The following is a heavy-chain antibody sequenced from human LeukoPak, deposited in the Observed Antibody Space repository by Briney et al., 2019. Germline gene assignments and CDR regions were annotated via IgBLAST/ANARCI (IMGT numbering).Heavy chain of an antibody. Sequence: SETLSPTCTVSGGSISSSTYYWGWLRQPPGKGLEWIGSIYYSGSTYSNPSLKSRVTISVDTSKNQFSLKLSSVTAADTAVYYCARRARGGATNEGLFDYWGQGTLVTVSS. CDR2: IYYSGST. CDR1: GGSISSSTYY. D-gene: IGHD1-26*01. V-gene: IGHV4-39*07. J-gene: IGHJ4*02. CDR3: ARRARGGATNEGLFDY.